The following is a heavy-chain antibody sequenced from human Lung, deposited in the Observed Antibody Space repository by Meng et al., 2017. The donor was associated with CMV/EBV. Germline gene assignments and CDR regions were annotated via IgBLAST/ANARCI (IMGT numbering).Heavy chain of an antibody. J-gene: IGHJ6*02. Sequence: ESXKISCAASGFTFSSYWMSWVRQAPGKGLEWVANIKQDGSEKYYVDSVKGRFTISRDNAKNSLYLQMNSLRAGDTAVYYCARDRGRYGMDVWGQGTTVTVSS. CDR1: GFTFSSYW. CDR3: ARDRGRYGMDV. V-gene: IGHV3-7*01. CDR2: IKQDGSEK.